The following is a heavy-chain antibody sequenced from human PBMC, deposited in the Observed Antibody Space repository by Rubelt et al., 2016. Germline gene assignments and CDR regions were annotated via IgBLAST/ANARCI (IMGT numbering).Heavy chain of an antibody. CDR3: ARHVHMFHYYDSSGLGYFDY. D-gene: IGHD3-22*01. J-gene: IGHJ4*02. Sequence: QVQLQESGPGLVKPSETLSLTCTVSGGSISSYYWSWIRQPPGKGLEWIGTGSYSGSTSYNPSLKSRVPISVVTSKNQFSVRLRSVTAADTAVYYCARHVHMFHYYDSSGLGYFDYWGQGTLVTVSS. CDR2: GSYSGST. CDR1: GGSISSYY. V-gene: IGHV4-59*04.